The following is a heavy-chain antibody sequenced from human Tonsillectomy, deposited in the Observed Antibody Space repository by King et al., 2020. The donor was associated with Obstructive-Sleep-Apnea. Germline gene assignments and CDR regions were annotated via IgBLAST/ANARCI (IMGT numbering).Heavy chain of an antibody. CDR3: TRRRPTQDGYNYGDFDY. CDR2: IRSKANSYAT. CDR1: GFTFSGSA. Sequence: QLVQSGGGLVQPGGSLKLSCAASGFTFSGSAMHWVRQASGKGLEWVGRIRSKANSYATAYAASVKGRFTISRDDSKNTAYLQMNSLKTEDTAVYYCTRRRPTQDGYNYGDFDYWGQGTLVTVSS. V-gene: IGHV3-73*01. J-gene: IGHJ4*02. D-gene: IGHD5-24*01.